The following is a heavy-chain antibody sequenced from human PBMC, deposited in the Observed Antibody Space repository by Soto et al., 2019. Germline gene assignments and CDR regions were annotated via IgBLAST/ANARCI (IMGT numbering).Heavy chain of an antibody. J-gene: IGHJ6*03. Sequence: EVQLVESGGGLVQPGGSLRLSCAASGFTFSSYWMTWVRQAPGKGLEWVANIKHDGSEKQYVDPVKGRFTISRDNAKNSLYLQMNSLRAEDTAVYYCADSGSYTDVWGKGTTVIVSS. CDR3: ADSGSYTDV. CDR1: GFTFSSYW. D-gene: IGHD3-22*01. V-gene: IGHV3-7*01. CDR2: IKHDGSEK.